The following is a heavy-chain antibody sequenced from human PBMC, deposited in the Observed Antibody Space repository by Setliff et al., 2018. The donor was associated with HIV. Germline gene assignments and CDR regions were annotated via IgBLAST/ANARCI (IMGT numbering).Heavy chain of an antibody. CDR1: GGSFSGYY. CDR3: GRASVVAATSWFDP. V-gene: IGHV4-34*01. CDR2: INHSGST. Sequence: SETLSLTCAVYGGSFSGYYWSWIRQPPGKGLEWIGEINHSGSTNYNPSLKSRVTISVDTSKNQLSLKLSSVTAADTAVYYCGRASVVAATSWFDPWGQGTLVTVS. J-gene: IGHJ5*02. D-gene: IGHD2-15*01.